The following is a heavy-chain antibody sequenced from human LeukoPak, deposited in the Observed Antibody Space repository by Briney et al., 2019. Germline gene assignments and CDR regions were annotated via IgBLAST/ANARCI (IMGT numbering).Heavy chain of an antibody. J-gene: IGHJ4*02. CDR3: VLGSSGFLAPGYFDS. CDR2: ISTNGGST. V-gene: IGHV3-64D*09. CDR1: AFTFSSYA. D-gene: IGHD3-22*01. Sequence: PGGSLRLSCSASAFTFSSYAMHWVRQAPGKGLQYVSGISTNGGSTYYADSVKGRFSISRDNSKNTLYLQMSSLRAEDAAVYYCVLGSSGFLAPGYFDSWGQGTLVTVSS.